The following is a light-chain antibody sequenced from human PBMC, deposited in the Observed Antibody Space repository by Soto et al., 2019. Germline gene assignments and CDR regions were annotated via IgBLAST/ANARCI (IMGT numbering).Light chain of an antibody. CDR1: QSISTNY. Sequence: EIVLTQSPGTLSLSPGERATLSCRASQSISTNYLAWYQLKPGQAPRLLIHSASRRVTGIPDRFSGSGSGTDFTLTISRLEPEDFAVYYCRQYGNSRGAFGQGTKVEIK. V-gene: IGKV3-20*01. J-gene: IGKJ1*01. CDR3: RQYGNSRGA. CDR2: SAS.